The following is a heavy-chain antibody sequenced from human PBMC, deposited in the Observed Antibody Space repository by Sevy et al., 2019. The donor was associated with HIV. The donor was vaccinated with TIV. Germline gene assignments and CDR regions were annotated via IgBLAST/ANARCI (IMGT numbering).Heavy chain of an antibody. CDR1: GNTLSKLS. CDR3: ATDIVVGRDY. V-gene: IGHV1-24*01. CDR2: IDREHYET. J-gene: IGHJ4*02. D-gene: IGHD2-2*01. Sequence: ASVKVSCKVSGNTLSKLSIHWVRQAHGKGLEWMGGIDREHYETIYAQNFQGRVSLTEDTSTDTAYMELPSLRSQDTAIYYCATDIVVGRDYWGQGTLVTVSS.